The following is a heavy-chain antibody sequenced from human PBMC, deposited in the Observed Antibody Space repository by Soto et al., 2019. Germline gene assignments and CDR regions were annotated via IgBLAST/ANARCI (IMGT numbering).Heavy chain of an antibody. Sequence: ASVKVSCKASGYTFTSYDINWVRQATGQVLEWMGWMNPNSGNTGYAQKFQGRVTMTRNTSISTAYMELSSLRSEDTAVYYCARGTAAAGDYYYYYMDVWGKGTTVTVSS. D-gene: IGHD6-13*01. V-gene: IGHV1-8*01. CDR3: ARGTAAAGDYYYYYMDV. CDR2: MNPNSGNT. CDR1: GYTFTSYD. J-gene: IGHJ6*03.